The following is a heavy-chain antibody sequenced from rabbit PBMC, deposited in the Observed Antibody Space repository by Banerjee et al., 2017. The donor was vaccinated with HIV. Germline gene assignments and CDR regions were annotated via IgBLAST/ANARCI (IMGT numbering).Heavy chain of an antibody. CDR2: IYGVSGNT. V-gene: IGHV1S45*01. Sequence: QQQLVESGGGLVQPGGSLKLSCKASVLDFSDYGISWVRQAPGKGLEWIAYIYGVSGNTYYATWAKGRFTISKTSSTTVTLQMTSLTAADTATYFCARDLAGVIGWNFDLWGPGTLVTVS. CDR3: ARDLAGVIGWNFDL. CDR1: VLDFSDYG. J-gene: IGHJ4*01. D-gene: IGHD4-1*01.